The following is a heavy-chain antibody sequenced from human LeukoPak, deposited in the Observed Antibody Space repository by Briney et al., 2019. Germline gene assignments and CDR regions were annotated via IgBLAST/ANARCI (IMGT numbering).Heavy chain of an antibody. Sequence: SETLSLTCTVSGYSISSGYYWGWIRQPPGKGLEWIGSIYHSGSTYYNPSLKSRVTISVDTSKNQFSLKPSSVTAADTAVYYCARYDVWGTYRAFDYWGQGTLVTVSS. CDR1: GYSISSGYY. V-gene: IGHV4-38-2*02. J-gene: IGHJ4*02. CDR2: IYHSGST. D-gene: IGHD3-16*02. CDR3: ARYDVWGTYRAFDY.